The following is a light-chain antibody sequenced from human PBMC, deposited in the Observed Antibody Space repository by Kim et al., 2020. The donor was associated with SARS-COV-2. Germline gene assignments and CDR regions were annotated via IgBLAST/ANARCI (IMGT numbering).Light chain of an antibody. V-gene: IGLV3-19*01. CDR2: GRN. Sequence: SSELTQDPAVSVALGQTVRITCQGDSLRSYYATWYRQKPREAPVLVIYGRNNRPLGIPDRFSGSTSGNTVSLTISGAQAEDEADFYCQSRDSGGKVVFGGGTKVTVL. CDR1: SLRSYY. J-gene: IGLJ2*01. CDR3: QSRDSGGKVV.